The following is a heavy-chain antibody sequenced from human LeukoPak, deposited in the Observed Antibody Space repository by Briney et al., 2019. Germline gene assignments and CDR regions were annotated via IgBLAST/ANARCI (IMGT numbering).Heavy chain of an antibody. CDR3: ASDRDYYDSSGYYGWFDP. Sequence: ASVKVSCKASGGTFSRYTISWVRQAPGQGLEWMGWIIPIFGTANYAQKFQGRVTITTDESTSTAYMELSSLRSEDTAVYYCASDRDYYDSSGYYGWFDPWGQGTLVTVSS. V-gene: IGHV1-69*05. CDR2: IIPIFGTA. CDR1: GGTFSRYT. J-gene: IGHJ5*02. D-gene: IGHD3-22*01.